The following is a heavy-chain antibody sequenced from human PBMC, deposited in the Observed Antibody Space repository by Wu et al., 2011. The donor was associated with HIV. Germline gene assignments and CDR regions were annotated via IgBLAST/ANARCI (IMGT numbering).Heavy chain of an antibody. Sequence: QVQLVQSGAEVKKPGSSVKVSCKASGGTFSSYAISWVRQAPGQGLEWMGWINPNSGGTNYAQKFQGRVTMTRDTSISTAYMELSRLRSDDTAVYYCARVEDSSRYFDYWGQGTLVTVSS. D-gene: IGHD6-13*01. V-gene: IGHV1-2*02. CDR2: INPNSGGT. J-gene: IGHJ4*02. CDR1: GGTFSSYA. CDR3: ARVEDSSRYFDY.